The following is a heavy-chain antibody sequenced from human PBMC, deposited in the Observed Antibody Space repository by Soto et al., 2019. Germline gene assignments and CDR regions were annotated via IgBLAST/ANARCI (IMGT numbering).Heavy chain of an antibody. J-gene: IGHJ4*02. CDR2: IYHSGST. CDR1: GGSISSSNW. Sequence: SETLSLTCAVSGGSISSSNWWSWVRQPPGKGLEWIGEIYHSGSTNYNPSLKSRVTISVDKSKNQFSLKLSSVTAADTAVYYCASRHGSGSYYNDYWGQGTLVTVSS. CDR3: ASRHGSGSYYNDY. D-gene: IGHD3-10*01. V-gene: IGHV4-4*02.